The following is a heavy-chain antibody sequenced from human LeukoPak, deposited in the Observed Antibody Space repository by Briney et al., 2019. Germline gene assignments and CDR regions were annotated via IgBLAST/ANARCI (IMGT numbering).Heavy chain of an antibody. CDR2: ISYDGTNK. D-gene: IGHD6-19*01. Sequence: GVSLRLSCAASGFTFSSYAMHWVRQAPGKGLEWVAIISYDGTNKYYADSVKGRFTISRDNSKNTLYLQMNSLGAEDTAVYYCARDAKAVVGAFDIWGQGTMVTVSS. V-gene: IGHV3-30-3*01. CDR1: GFTFSSYA. CDR3: ARDAKAVVGAFDI. J-gene: IGHJ3*02.